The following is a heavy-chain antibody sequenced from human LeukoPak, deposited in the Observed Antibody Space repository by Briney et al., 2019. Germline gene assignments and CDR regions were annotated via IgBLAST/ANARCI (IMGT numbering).Heavy chain of an antibody. D-gene: IGHD1-26*01. V-gene: IGHV1-3*01. Sequence: ASVKVSCKASGYTFTSYAMHWVRQAPGQRLEWMGWINAGNGNTKYTQKFQGRVTITRDTSASTAYMELRSLRSDDTAVYYCARGIVGATEFDYWGQGTLVTVSS. CDR2: INAGNGNT. J-gene: IGHJ4*02. CDR3: ARGIVGATEFDY. CDR1: GYTFTSYA.